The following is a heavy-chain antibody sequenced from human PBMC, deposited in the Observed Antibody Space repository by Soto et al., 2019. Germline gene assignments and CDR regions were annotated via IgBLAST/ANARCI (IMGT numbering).Heavy chain of an antibody. Sequence: GGSLRLSCAASGFTFDDYAMHWVRQAPGKGLEWVSGISWNSGSIGYADSVKGRFTISRDNAKNSLYLQMNSLRAEDTALYYCAKPGYSSGWYFGAVFDIWGQGTMVTVSS. CDR3: AKPGYSSGWYFGAVFDI. D-gene: IGHD6-19*01. J-gene: IGHJ3*02. CDR2: ISWNSGSI. V-gene: IGHV3-9*01. CDR1: GFTFDDYA.